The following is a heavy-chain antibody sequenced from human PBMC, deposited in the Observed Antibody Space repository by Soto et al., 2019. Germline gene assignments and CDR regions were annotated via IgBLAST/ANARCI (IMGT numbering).Heavy chain of an antibody. V-gene: IGHV3-23*01. CDR1: GFTFSSYA. CDR2: ISGSGGST. CDR3: AKDGTYYYDSSGYYFDY. D-gene: IGHD3-22*01. J-gene: IGHJ4*02. Sequence: GGSLRLSCAASGFTFSSYAMSWVRQAPGKGLEWVSAISGSGGSTYYADSVKGRFTISRDNSKNTLYLQMNSLRAEDTAVYYCAKDGTYYYDSSGYYFDYWGQGTLVTVSS.